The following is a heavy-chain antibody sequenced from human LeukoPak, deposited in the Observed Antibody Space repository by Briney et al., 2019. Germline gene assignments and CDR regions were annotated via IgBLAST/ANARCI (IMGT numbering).Heavy chain of an antibody. V-gene: IGHV4-59*01. CDR1: GGSISSYY. CDR3: ARVGRGIWGLDV. J-gene: IGHJ6*04. D-gene: IGHD1-26*01. Sequence: PSETLSLTCIVSGGSISSYYWSWIRQPPGKGLEWIGYIYYSGSTNYNPSLKSRVTISVDTSKNQFSLKLSSVTAADTAVYYCARVGRGIWGLDVWGKGTTVTISS. CDR2: IYYSGST.